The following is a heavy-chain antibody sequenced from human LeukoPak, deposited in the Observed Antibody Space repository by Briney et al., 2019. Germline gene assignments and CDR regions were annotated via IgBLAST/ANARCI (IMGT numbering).Heavy chain of an antibody. CDR3: ARIPLGYSGAYYFDY. CDR1: RGSISGSIRSYY. Sequence: SETLFLTCTVSRGSISGSIRSYYWSWLRQPPGKGLEWIGYISSSGSVNDNPSLRSRATISVDTSKNQFFLNLSSVSAADTAVYYCARIPLGYSGAYYFDYWGQGTLVTVSP. V-gene: IGHV4-4*09. D-gene: IGHD5-12*01. J-gene: IGHJ4*02. CDR2: ISSSGSV.